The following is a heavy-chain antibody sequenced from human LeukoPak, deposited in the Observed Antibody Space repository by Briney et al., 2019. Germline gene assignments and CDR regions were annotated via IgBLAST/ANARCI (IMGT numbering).Heavy chain of an antibody. V-gene: IGHV4-34*01. CDR2: IKHSGST. Sequence: SETLSLTCAVYGGSFSGYYWSWIRQPPGKGLEWIGEIKHSGSTNYNPSLKSRVTISVDTSKNQFSLKLSSVTAADTAVYYCARLGGGVRGYEEKFKERKKYCSSTSCYFNYYYGMDVWGQGTTVTVSS. D-gene: IGHD2-2*01. CDR3: ARLGGGVRGYEEKFKERKKYCSSTSCYFNYYYGMDV. J-gene: IGHJ6*02. CDR1: GGSFSGYY.